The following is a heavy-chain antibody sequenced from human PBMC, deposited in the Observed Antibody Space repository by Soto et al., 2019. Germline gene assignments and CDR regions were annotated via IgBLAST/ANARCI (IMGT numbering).Heavy chain of an antibody. J-gene: IGHJ4*02. CDR3: ARDNGGVVPAAANY. CDR1: GFTVSSNY. CDR2: IYSGGST. Sequence: EVQLVESGGGLVQPGGSLRLSCAASGFTVSSNYMSWVRQAPGKGLEWGSVIYSGGSTYYADSVKGRFTISRDNSKNTLYLQMNSLRAEDTAVYYCARDNGGVVPAAANYWGQGTLVTVSS. V-gene: IGHV3-66*01. D-gene: IGHD2-2*01.